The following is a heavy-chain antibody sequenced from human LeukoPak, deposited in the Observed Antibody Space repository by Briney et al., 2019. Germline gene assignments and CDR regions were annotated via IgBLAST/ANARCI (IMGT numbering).Heavy chain of an antibody. CDR1: GFTFSSYS. Sequence: GGSLRLSCAASGFTFSSYSMNWVRQAPGKGLEWVSYISSTSRTIYYADSVQGRFTISRDNAKNSLYLQMNSLRVEDTAVYYCAKEGPYGDYEGGFDPWGQGTLVTVSS. V-gene: IGHV3-48*01. D-gene: IGHD4-17*01. J-gene: IGHJ5*02. CDR2: ISSTSRTI. CDR3: AKEGPYGDYEGGFDP.